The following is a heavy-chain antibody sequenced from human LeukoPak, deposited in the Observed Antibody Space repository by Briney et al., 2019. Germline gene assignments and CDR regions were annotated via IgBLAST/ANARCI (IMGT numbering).Heavy chain of an antibody. Sequence: SETLSLTCTVSGGSISSYYWSWIRQPAGKGLKWIGRIYSSGSTNYDPSLKSRVTMSVDTSKNQFSLKLSSVTAADTAVYYCARSKAYYDSSGYANDCWGQGTLVTVSS. CDR3: ARSKAYYDSSGYANDC. D-gene: IGHD3-22*01. J-gene: IGHJ4*02. V-gene: IGHV4-4*07. CDR1: GGSISSYY. CDR2: IYSSGST.